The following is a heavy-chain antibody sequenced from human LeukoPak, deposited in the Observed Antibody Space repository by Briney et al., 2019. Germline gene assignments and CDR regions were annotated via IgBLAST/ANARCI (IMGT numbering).Heavy chain of an antibody. D-gene: IGHD1-7*01. CDR1: GFTFSSYA. CDR2: IRSSGSIK. CDR3: ARDRDNWNYGDFDY. V-gene: IGHV3-48*03. Sequence: PGGSLRLSCAASGFTFSSYAMTSVRQAPGKGLEWVSYIRSSGSIKYYADSVKGRFTISRDNAKNSLYLQMNSLRAEDTAVYYCARDRDNWNYGDFDYWGQGTLVTVSS. J-gene: IGHJ4*02.